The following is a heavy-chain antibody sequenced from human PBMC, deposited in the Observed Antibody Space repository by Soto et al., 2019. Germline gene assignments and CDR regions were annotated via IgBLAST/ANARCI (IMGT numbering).Heavy chain of an antibody. D-gene: IGHD3-22*01. Sequence: GASVKVSCKVSGDALSYLSMHWVRQAPGKGLEWMGGFDTEHSETIYTQKFRGRVTVSTDTSISTTYMELSSLTSEDTAVYYCTRAPLGIIVAPDFWGQGTLVTVSS. J-gene: IGHJ4*02. CDR2: FDTEHSET. V-gene: IGHV1-24*01. CDR3: TRAPLGIIVAPDF. CDR1: GDALSYLS.